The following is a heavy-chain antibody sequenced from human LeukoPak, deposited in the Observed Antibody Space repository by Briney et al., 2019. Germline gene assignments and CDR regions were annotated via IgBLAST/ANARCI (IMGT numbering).Heavy chain of an antibody. J-gene: IGHJ4*02. CDR3: AVYCSSTNCQRMGGPPFEH. V-gene: IGHV3-30-3*01. CDR2: ISYDGSNK. CDR1: GFTFSSYA. D-gene: IGHD2-2*01. Sequence: GGSLRLSCAASGFTFSSYAMHWVRQAPGKGLEWVAVISYDGSNKYYADSVKGRFTVSRDNAKNSLYLQMNSLRAEDTAVYHCAVYCSSTNCQRMGGPPFEHWGQGALVTVSS.